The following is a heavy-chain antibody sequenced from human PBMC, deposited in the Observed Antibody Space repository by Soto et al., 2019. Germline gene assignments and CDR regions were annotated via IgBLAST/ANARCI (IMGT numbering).Heavy chain of an antibody. CDR1: GGSISSYY. V-gene: IGHV4-59*01. D-gene: IGHD3-22*01. J-gene: IGHJ4*02. CDR2: IYYSGST. Sequence: SETLSLTCTVSGGSISSYYWSWIRQPPGKGLEWIGYIYYSGSTNYNPSLKSRVTISVDTSKNQFSLKLSSVTAADTAVYYCAGLYSSGYFHFDYWGQGTLVTVSS. CDR3: AGLYSSGYFHFDY.